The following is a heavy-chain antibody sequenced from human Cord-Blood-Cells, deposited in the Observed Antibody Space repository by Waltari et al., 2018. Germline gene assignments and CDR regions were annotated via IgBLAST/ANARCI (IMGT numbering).Heavy chain of an antibody. J-gene: IGHJ4*02. CDR3: ARGRTSCLDH. CDR2: INHSGST. Sequence: LLKPSETLSLTCAVYGGSFSGYYWSWIRQPPGKGLEWIGEINHSGSTNYNPSLKSRVTISVDTSKNQFSLKLSSVTAAYTAVYYCARGRTSCLDHWGQGTLVTVSS. CDR1: GGSFSGYY. D-gene: IGHD2-2*01. V-gene: IGHV4-34*01.